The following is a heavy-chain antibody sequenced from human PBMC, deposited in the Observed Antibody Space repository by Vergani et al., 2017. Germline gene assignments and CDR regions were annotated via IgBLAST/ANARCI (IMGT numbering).Heavy chain of an antibody. CDR2: ISGSGGST. CDR3: ARAEVPMIVVAHFDY. V-gene: IGHV3-23*04. D-gene: IGHD3-22*01. Sequence: VQLVESGGGVVQPGRSLRLSCAASGFTFSSYAMSWVRQAPGKGLEWVSAISGSGGSTYYADSVKGRFTISRDNSKNTLYLQMNSLRAEDTAVYYCARAEVPMIVVAHFDYWGQGTLVTVSS. CDR1: GFTFSSYA. J-gene: IGHJ4*02.